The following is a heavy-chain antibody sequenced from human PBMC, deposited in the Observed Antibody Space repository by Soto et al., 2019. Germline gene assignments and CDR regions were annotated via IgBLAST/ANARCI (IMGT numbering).Heavy chain of an antibody. CDR2: INHSGST. CDR1: GGSFSGYY. V-gene: IGHV4-34*01. J-gene: IGHJ5*02. D-gene: IGHD2-2*01. Sequence: QVQLQQWGAGLLKPSETLSLTCAVYGGSFSGYYWSWIRQPPGKGLEWIGEINHSGSTNYNPSLKSRVTISVDTSKNQFSLKLSSVTAADTAVYYCARVKGRGCSSTSCYHHWFDPWGQGTLVTVSS. CDR3: ARVKGRGCSSTSCYHHWFDP.